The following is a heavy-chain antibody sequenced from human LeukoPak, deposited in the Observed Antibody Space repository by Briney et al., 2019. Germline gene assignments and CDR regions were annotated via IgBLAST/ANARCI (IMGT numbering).Heavy chain of an antibody. J-gene: IGHJ6*03. V-gene: IGHV3-73*01. CDR2: IRSKANSYAT. CDR1: GFTFSGSA. Sequence: GGSLRLSCAASGFTFSGSAMHWVRQASGKGLEWVGRIRSKANSYATAYAASVKGRFTISRDDSKNTAYLQMNSLKTEDTAVYYCTSTAVAGTGYYYYMDVWGKGTTVTVSS. D-gene: IGHD6-19*01. CDR3: TSTAVAGTGYYYYMDV.